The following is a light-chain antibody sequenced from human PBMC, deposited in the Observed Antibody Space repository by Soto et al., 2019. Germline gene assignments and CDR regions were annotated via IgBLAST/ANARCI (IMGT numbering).Light chain of an antibody. CDR3: QQGFSTPRT. V-gene: IGKV1-39*01. CDR2: VAS. CDR1: RNINNY. J-gene: IGKJ2*01. Sequence: DTVTITCRASRNINNYLNWYQQKPGRAPQLLIYVASSLQSGVPSRFSGSGSGTDFTLTISSLQPEDFATYYCQQGFSTPRTFGQGTTLEIK.